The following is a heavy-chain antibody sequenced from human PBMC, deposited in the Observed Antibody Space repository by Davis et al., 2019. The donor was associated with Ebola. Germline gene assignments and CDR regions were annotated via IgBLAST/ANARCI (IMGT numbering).Heavy chain of an antibody. V-gene: IGHV1-18*01. CDR3: ARAQFPTTSDH. J-gene: IGHJ4*02. CDR2: ISAYNGNT. Sequence: AASVKVSCKASGFTLTNYAIHWVRQAPGQGLEWMGWISAYNGNTNYAQKLQGRVTMTTDTSTSTAYMELRSLRSDDTAVYYCARAQFPTTSDHWGQGTLVTVSS. CDR1: GFTLTNYA. D-gene: IGHD1-1*01.